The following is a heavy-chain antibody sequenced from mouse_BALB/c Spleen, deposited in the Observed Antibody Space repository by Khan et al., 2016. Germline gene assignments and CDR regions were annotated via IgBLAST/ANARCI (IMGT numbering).Heavy chain of an antibody. CDR1: GFTFSSYA. V-gene: IGHV5-6-5*01. J-gene: IGHJ2*01. CDR3: AREDYGNYGDYFVY. CDR2: ISSGGST. D-gene: IGHD2-1*01. Sequence: EVELVESGGGLVKPGGSLKLSCAASGFTFSSYAMSWVRQTPEKRLEWVASISSGGSTYYPDSVKGRFTISRDNARNILNLQMSSLRSEDTAMYYCAREDYGNYGDYFVYWGQGTTLTVSS.